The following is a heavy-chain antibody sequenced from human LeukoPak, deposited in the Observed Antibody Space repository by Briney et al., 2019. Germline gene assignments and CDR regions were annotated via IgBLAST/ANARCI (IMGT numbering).Heavy chain of an antibody. CDR3: ARVQLSSGYYSEGFDY. CDR1: GGTFSSYA. D-gene: IGHD3-22*01. CDR2: IIPIFGTA. J-gene: IGHJ4*02. V-gene: IGHV1-69*01. Sequence: ASVKVSCKASGGTFSSYAISWVRQAPGQGLEWMGGIIPIFGTANYAQKFRGRVTITADESTSTAYMELSSLRSEDTAVYYCARVQLSSGYYSEGFDYWGQGTLVTVSS.